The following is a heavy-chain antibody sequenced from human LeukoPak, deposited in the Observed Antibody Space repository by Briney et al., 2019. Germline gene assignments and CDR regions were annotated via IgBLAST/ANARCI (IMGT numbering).Heavy chain of an antibody. D-gene: IGHD5-12*01. Sequence: GGSLRLSCAASGFTFSYNAMHWVRQAPGKGPEWVAFIRYDGSDKYYADSVKGRFTISRDNLKDTLYLQMNSLRAEDTAIYYCARVDRAYSDYDSWYFDLWGRGTLVTVSS. CDR3: ARVDRAYSDYDSWYFDL. J-gene: IGHJ2*01. CDR1: GFTFSYNA. CDR2: IRYDGSDK. V-gene: IGHV3-30*02.